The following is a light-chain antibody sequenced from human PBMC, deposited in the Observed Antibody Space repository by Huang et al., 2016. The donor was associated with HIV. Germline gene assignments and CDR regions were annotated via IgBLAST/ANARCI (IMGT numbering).Light chain of an antibody. CDR2: KVA. V-gene: IGKV2-30*02. Sequence: DVVMTQSPLSLPVTLGQPASISCRSSQSLVHSDGNTYLNWFQQRPGQSPRRLIYKVANRDFGVPNRFIGSGSGTDFTRRISSVEADDVGVYYCMQGTHWPRTFGQGTKVEIK. CDR1: QSLVHSDGNTY. CDR3: MQGTHWPRT. J-gene: IGKJ1*01.